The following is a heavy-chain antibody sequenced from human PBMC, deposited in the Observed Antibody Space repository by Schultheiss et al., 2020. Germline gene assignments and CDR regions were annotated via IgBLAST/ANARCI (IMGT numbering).Heavy chain of an antibody. CDR1: GYSFTTYW. V-gene: IGHV5-51*01. J-gene: IGHJ4*02. D-gene: IGHD2-21*02. Sequence: GESLKISCKASGYSFTTYWIGWVRQRPGKGLEWMGIIYPDDSDTKYSPSFQGQVTVSADKSISTAYLQWSSLKASDTAMYYCARHICGGDCYSSLSRGFIDHWGQGTLVTVSS. CDR3: ARHICGGDCYSSLSRGFIDH. CDR2: IYPDDSDT.